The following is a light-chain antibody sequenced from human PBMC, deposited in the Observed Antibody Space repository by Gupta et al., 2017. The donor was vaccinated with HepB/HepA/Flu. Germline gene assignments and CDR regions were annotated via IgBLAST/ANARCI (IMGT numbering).Light chain of an antibody. V-gene: IGKV1-39*01. CDR1: QSISSY. CDR2: AAS. CDR3: QQRYSTART. Sequence: DIQMTQSPSSLSASVGDRVTITCRASQSISSYLNWYQQKPGKAPKLLIYAASSLQSGVPSRFSGSGSGTDFTLTIIRRLPQDFATYYCQQRYSTARTFGQGTKLEIK. J-gene: IGKJ1*01.